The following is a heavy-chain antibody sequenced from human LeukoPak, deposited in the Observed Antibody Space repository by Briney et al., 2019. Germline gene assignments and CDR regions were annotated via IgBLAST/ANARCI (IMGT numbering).Heavy chain of an antibody. V-gene: IGHV4-4*02. Sequence: PSETLSLTCSISGGSVSDYNWWGWIRQPPGKVLEWIGEIYHNGNTGYNPSLKSRVTISVDTSKNQFSLKLSSVTAADTAVYYCARVGGQLVIFYYYYYMDVWGKGTTVTISS. CDR2: IYHNGNT. CDR3: ARVGGQLVIFYYYYYMDV. J-gene: IGHJ6*03. D-gene: IGHD6-13*01. CDR1: GGSVSDYNW.